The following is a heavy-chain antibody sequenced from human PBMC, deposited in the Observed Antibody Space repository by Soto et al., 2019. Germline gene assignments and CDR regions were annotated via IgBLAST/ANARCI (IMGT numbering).Heavy chain of an antibody. V-gene: IGHV3-53*02. Sequence: EVQLVETGGGLIQPGGSLRLSCAASGFTVSSNYMSWVRQAPGKGLEWVSFIYSGGSTYYADSVKGRFTISRDNSKNTLYLQMNSLRAEDTAVYYCAGPSSGWSAHTGPGYFDLWGRGTLVTVSS. CDR3: AGPSSGWSAHTGPGYFDL. J-gene: IGHJ2*01. CDR2: IYSGGST. D-gene: IGHD6-19*01. CDR1: GFTVSSNY.